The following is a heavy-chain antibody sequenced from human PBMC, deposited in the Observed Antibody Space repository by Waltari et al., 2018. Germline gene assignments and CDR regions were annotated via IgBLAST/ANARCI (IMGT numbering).Heavy chain of an antibody. CDR3: ARARGLYCSSTSCYTYYFDY. CDR1: GGSISSYY. CDR2: IYYSGST. J-gene: IGHJ4*02. Sequence: QVQLQESGPGLVKPSETLSLTCTVSGGSISSYYWSWIRQPPGQGLEWIGYIYYSGSTNYNPSLKSRVTISVDTSKNQFSLKLSSVTAADTAVYYCARARGLYCSSTSCYTYYFDYWGQGTLVTVSS. D-gene: IGHD2-2*02. V-gene: IGHV4-59*01.